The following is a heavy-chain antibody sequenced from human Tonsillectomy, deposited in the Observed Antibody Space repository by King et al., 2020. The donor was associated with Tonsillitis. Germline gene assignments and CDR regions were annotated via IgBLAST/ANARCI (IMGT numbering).Heavy chain of an antibody. CDR3: AKDYDSSGYYSEYFDL. V-gene: IGHV3-30*18. CDR1: GFTFSTYG. Sequence: VQLVESGGGVVQPGRSLRLSCAASGFTFSTYGMHWVRQAPGKGLEWVAVISYDGSNKYYADSVKGRFTISRDNSKNTLYLQMNSLRAEDTAVYYCAKDYDSSGYYSEYFDLWGRGTLVTVSS. J-gene: IGHJ2*01. D-gene: IGHD3-22*01. CDR2: ISYDGSNK.